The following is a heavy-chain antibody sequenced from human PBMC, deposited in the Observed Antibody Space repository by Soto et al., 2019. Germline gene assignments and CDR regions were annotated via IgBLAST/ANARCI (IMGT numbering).Heavy chain of an antibody. J-gene: IGHJ6*03. CDR2: INPNSGGT. D-gene: IGHD2-2*01. CDR1: GYTFTGYY. V-gene: IGHV1-2*04. CDR3: ARGSVVPAAYYYYYMDV. Sequence: QAQLVQSGAEVKKPGASVKVSCKASGYTFTGYYMHWVRQAPGQGLEWMGWINPNSGGTNYAQKFQGWVTMTRDTSISTAYMELSRLRSDDTAVYYCARGSVVPAAYYYYYMDVWGKGTTVTVSS.